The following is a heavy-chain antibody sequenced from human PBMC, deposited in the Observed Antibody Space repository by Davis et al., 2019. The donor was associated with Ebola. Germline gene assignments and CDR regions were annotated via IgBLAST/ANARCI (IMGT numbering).Heavy chain of an antibody. CDR2: IKQDGSEK. V-gene: IGHV3-7*01. D-gene: IGHD2-8*02. Sequence: GESLKISCAASGFTFSSYWMSWVRQAPGKGLEGVANIKQDGSEKYYVDSVKGRFTISRDNAKNSLYLQMNSLRAEDTAVYYCARDAEESVLVVYAALLLDYWGQGTLVTVSS. CDR3: ARDAEESVLVVYAALLLDY. CDR1: GFTFSSYW. J-gene: IGHJ4*02.